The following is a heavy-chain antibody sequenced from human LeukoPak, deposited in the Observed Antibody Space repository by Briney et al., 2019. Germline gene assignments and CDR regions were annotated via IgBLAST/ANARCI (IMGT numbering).Heavy chain of an antibody. J-gene: IGHJ4*02. V-gene: IGHV5-51*01. CDR3: ARLPVVDFWSGVDY. CDR1: GYSFTSYW. D-gene: IGHD3-3*01. Sequence: GESLKISCKGSGYSFTSYWIGWVRQMPGNGLEWMGIIYPGDSNTRYSPSFQGQVTISADKSISTAYLQWSSLKASDTAMYYCARLPVVDFWSGVDYWGQGTLLTVSS. CDR2: IYPGDSNT.